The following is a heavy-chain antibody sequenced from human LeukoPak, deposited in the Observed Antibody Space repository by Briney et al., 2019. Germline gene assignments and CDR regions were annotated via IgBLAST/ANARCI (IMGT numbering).Heavy chain of an antibody. CDR2: INHSGST. J-gene: IGHJ5*02. CDR3: ARGLHPRWFPNNLRGDWSDP. D-gene: IGHD1-14*01. CDR1: GGSFSGYY. Sequence: SETLSLTCAVYGGSFSGYYWSWIRQPPGKGLEWIGEINHSGSTNYNPSLKSRVTISVDTSKNQFSLKLSSVTAADTAVYYCARGLHPRWFPNNLRGDWSDPWGQGTLVTVSS. V-gene: IGHV4-34*01.